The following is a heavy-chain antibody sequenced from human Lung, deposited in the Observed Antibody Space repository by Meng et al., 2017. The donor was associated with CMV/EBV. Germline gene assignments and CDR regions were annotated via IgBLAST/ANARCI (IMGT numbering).Heavy chain of an antibody. Sequence: LSCTVSGYSISSGYYWGWIRQPPGKGLEWIGSIYHSGSTYYNPSLKSRVTISVDTSKNQFSLKLSSVTAADTAVYYCARVGWEHVADYWGQGTVVTVSS. D-gene: IGHD1-26*01. V-gene: IGHV4-38-2*02. CDR3: ARVGWEHVADY. J-gene: IGHJ4*02. CDR2: IYHSGST. CDR1: GYSISSGYY.